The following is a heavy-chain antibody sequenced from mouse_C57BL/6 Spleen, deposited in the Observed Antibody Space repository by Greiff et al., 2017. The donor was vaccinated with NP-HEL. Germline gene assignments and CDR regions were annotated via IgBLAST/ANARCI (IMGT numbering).Heavy chain of an antibody. V-gene: IGHV1-18*01. CDR3: ARWRGITTVGYAMDY. CDR2: INTNNGGT. J-gene: IGHJ4*01. D-gene: IGHD1-1*01. CDR1: GYTFTDYN. Sequence: EVQLQQSGPELVKPGASVKIPCKASGYTFTDYNMDWVKQSHGKSLEWIGDINTNNGGTIYNQKFKGKATLTVDKSSSTAYMDLRSLTSADTAVYYCARWRGITTVGYAMDYWGQGTSVTVSS.